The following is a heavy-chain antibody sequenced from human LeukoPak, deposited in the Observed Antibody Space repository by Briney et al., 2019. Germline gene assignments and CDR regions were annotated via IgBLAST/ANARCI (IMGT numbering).Heavy chain of an antibody. J-gene: IGHJ5*02. CDR1: GDPISNFY. CDR3: ARLVEEYGDWCWLDP. Sequence: PSETLSLTCSVSGDPISNFYWSWIRQSPEKGLEWIGDLYYGGSTNYNPSFKSRVTISGDTSKRHFSLRLTSVTAVDTAVYYCARLVEEYGDWCWLDPWGQGLLVTVSS. V-gene: IGHV4-59*08. D-gene: IGHD4-17*01. CDR2: LYYGGST.